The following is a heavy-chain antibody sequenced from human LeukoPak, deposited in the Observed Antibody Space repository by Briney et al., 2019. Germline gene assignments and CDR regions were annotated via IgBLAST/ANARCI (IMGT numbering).Heavy chain of an antibody. V-gene: IGHV1-69*13. CDR3: ARGSGIAVAGYYYYGMDV. D-gene: IGHD6-19*01. CDR2: IIPIFGTA. J-gene: IGHJ6*02. Sequence: GASVKVSCTASGGTFSSYAISWVRQAPGQGLEWMGGIIPIFGTANCAQKFQGRVTITADESTSAAYMELSSLRSEDTAVYYCARGSGIAVAGYYYYGMDVWGQGTTVTVSS. CDR1: GGTFSSYA.